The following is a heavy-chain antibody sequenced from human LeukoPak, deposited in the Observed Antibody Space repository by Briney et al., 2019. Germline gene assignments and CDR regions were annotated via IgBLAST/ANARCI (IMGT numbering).Heavy chain of an antibody. CDR1: GYTFTSYD. CDR2: MNPKSGNT. D-gene: IGHD1-26*01. J-gene: IGHJ4*02. V-gene: IGHV1-8*01. Sequence: GASVKVSCKASGYTFTSYDINWVRQATGQGLEWMGWMNPKSGNTGFAQKFQGRVTMTRDTSISTAYMEPGSLRSEDTAVYYCARVTGSIDYWGQGTLVTVSS. CDR3: ARVTGSIDY.